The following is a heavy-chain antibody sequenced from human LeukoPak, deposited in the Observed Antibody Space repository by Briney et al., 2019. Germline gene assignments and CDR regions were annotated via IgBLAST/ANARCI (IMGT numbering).Heavy chain of an antibody. D-gene: IGHD3-22*01. CDR2: ISTHNGDT. V-gene: IGHV1-18*01. CDR1: GYTFTTYG. Sequence: ASVKVSCKASGYTFTTYGVSWVRQAPGQGLVWMGCISTHNGDTNYAQKVQGRVTMTTDTSTNTAYTELRSLRSDDTAVYYCARGGFYYDSSGYLESFDYWGQGTLVTVSS. J-gene: IGHJ4*02. CDR3: ARGGFYYDSSGYLESFDY.